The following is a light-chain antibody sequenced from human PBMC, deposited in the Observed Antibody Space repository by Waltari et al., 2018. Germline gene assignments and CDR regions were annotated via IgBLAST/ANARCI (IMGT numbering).Light chain of an antibody. CDR2: DKN. V-gene: IGLV3-19*01. Sequence: SSELTQDPAVSVAMGQTVRITCQGDSLRSYYASWYQQRPGQAPILGMDDKNNRPSGVPDRFPGSSSDNTASLTITGAQAEDEASYYCHSRDASGVGGSFGGGTKLTVL. CDR1: SLRSYY. CDR3: HSRDASGVGGS. J-gene: IGLJ2*01.